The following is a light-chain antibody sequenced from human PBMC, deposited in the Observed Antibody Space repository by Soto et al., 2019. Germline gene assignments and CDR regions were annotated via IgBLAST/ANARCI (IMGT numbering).Light chain of an antibody. CDR2: EVS. CDR1: SSDVGGYNY. J-gene: IGLJ1*01. CDR3: SSYTSSSPLV. V-gene: IGLV2-14*01. Sequence: QSALTQPASVSGSPGQSITISCTGTSSDVGGYNYVSWYQQHPGKAPKLMIYEVSTRPSGVSNRFSGSKSGNTASLTISGLHAEDEADYYCSSYTSSSPLVFGTGTKVTVL.